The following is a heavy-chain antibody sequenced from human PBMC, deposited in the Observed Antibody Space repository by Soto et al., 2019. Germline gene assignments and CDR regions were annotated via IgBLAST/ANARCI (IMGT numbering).Heavy chain of an antibody. CDR2: ISGSGGST. D-gene: IGHD6-6*01. J-gene: IGHJ4*02. V-gene: IGHV3-23*01. CDR3: AKPALIAARPRYFDY. CDR1: GFTFSSYA. Sequence: AGGSMRLSXAASGFTFSSYAMSWVRQAPGKGLEWVSAISGSGGSTYYADSVKGRFTISRDNSKNTLYLQMNSLRAEDTAVYYCAKPALIAARPRYFDYWGQGTLVTVSS.